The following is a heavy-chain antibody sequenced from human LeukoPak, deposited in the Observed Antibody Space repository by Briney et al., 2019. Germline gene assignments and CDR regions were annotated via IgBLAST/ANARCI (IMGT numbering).Heavy chain of an antibody. CDR2: IYYSGST. V-gene: IGHV4-59*01. CDR3: ARGLRDLISYSSGWYTRYYFDY. J-gene: IGHJ4*02. Sequence: NPSETLSLTCTVSGGSISSYYWSWIRQPPGKGLEWIGYIYYSGSTNYNPSLKSRVTISVDTSKNQFSLKLSSVTVADTAVYYCARGLRDLISYSSGWYTRYYFDYWGQGTLVTVSS. CDR1: GGSISSYY. D-gene: IGHD6-19*01.